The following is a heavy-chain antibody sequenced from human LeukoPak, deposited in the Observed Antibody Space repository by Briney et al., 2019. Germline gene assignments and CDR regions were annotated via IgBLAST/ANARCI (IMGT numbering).Heavy chain of an antibody. Sequence: PGGSLRLSCAASGFTFSSYAMHWVRQAPGKGLEWVAVIWYDGSNKYYADSVKGRFTISRDSSRNTLYLQMNSLRAEDTAVYYCAKSTGSTVVTRTSYWGQGTLVTVSS. CDR2: IWYDGSNK. CDR3: AKSTGSTVVTRTSY. D-gene: IGHD4-23*01. CDR1: GFTFSSYA. J-gene: IGHJ4*02. V-gene: IGHV3-33*06.